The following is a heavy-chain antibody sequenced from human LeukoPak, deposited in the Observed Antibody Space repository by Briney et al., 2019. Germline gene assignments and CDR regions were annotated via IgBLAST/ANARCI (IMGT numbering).Heavy chain of an antibody. D-gene: IGHD4-17*01. CDR1: GGSFSGYY. CDR2: INHSGST. CDR3: ATSYYGDYVPFDY. V-gene: IGHV4-34*01. Sequence: SETLSLTCAVYGGSFSGYYWSWIRQHPGKGLEWIGEINHSGSTNYNPSLKSRVTISVDTSKNQFSLKLSSVTAADTAVYCCATSYYGDYVPFDYWGQGTLVTVSS. J-gene: IGHJ4*02.